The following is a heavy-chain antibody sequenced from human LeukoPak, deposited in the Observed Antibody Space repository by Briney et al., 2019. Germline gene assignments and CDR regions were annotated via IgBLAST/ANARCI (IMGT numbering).Heavy chain of an antibody. J-gene: IGHJ4*02. Sequence: PGGSLRLSCAASGFTFSSYWMHWVRQAPGKGLAWVSRINSDGSSTAYADFVKGRFTISRDNAKNTLYLQMDSLGAEDTAVYYCARAYTWSRSFFDYWGQGTLVSVSS. CDR2: INSDGSST. CDR1: GFTFSSYW. CDR3: ARAYTWSRSFFDY. V-gene: IGHV3-74*01. D-gene: IGHD1-1*01.